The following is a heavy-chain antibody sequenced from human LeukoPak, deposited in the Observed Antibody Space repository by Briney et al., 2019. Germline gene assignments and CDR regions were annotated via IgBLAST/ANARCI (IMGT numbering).Heavy chain of an antibody. J-gene: IGHJ4*02. Sequence: GGSLRLSCVASGFTFSPHSMNWVRQAPGKGLEWVSYISSRSSTIYYADSVKGRFTISRDSAKNSLYLQMNSLRDEDTAVYYCARGRAVAGTGNNYFDYWGQGTLVTVSS. D-gene: IGHD6-19*01. V-gene: IGHV3-48*02. CDR2: ISSRSSTI. CDR1: GFTFSPHS. CDR3: ARGRAVAGTGNNYFDY.